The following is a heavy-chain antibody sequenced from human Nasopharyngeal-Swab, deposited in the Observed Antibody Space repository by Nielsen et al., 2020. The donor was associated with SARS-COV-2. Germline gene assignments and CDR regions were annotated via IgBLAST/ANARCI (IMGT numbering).Heavy chain of an antibody. J-gene: IGHJ3*02. CDR3: ARPGVWFGELKNDAFDI. Sequence: WIRQPPGRGLEWIGSIYHRGSTYYNPSLKSRVTISVDTSKNQFSLKLSSVTAADTAVYYCARPGVWFGELKNDAFDIWGQGTMVTVSS. V-gene: IGHV4-38-2*01. CDR2: IYHRGST. D-gene: IGHD3-10*01.